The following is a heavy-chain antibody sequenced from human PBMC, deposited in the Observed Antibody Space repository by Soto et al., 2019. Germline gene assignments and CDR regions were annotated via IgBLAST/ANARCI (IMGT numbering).Heavy chain of an antibody. V-gene: IGHV1-18*01. CDR3: ARLGKQQLVNWFDP. CDR1: GYTFTSYG. D-gene: IGHD6-13*01. CDR2: ISAYNGNT. J-gene: IGHJ5*02. Sequence: ASVKVSCNPSGYTFTSYGISWVRQAPGQGLEWMGWISAYNGNTNYAQKLQGRVTMTTDTSTSTAYMELGSLRSDDTAMYYCARLGKQQLVNWFDPWGQGTLVTVSS.